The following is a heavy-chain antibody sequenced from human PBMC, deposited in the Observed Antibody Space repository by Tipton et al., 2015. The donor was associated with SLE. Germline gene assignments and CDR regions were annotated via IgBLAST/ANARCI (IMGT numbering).Heavy chain of an antibody. Sequence: TLSLTCAVYGGAFSGYNWIWVRQPPGKGLEWIGYISDGGGTNHNPSLKSRVTISIDPPKNQFSLKLTSVTAADTAVYYCARGLLTWRGAIVGVDVWGQGTTVNVSS. CDR2: ISDGGGT. CDR1: GGAFSGYN. V-gene: IGHV4-59*08. D-gene: IGHD2-21*01. CDR3: ARGLLTWRGAIVGVDV. J-gene: IGHJ6*02.